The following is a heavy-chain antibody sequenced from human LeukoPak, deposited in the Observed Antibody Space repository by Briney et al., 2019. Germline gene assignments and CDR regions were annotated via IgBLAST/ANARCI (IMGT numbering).Heavy chain of an antibody. CDR3: AKRRSSGSYYNFDY. V-gene: IGHV3-23*01. CDR1: GFTFSSYA. CDR2: ISGSGGST. D-gene: IGHD3-10*01. J-gene: IGHJ4*02. Sequence: PGGSLRLSCAASGFTFSSYAMSWVRQAPGKGLEWVSGISGSGGSTYYADSVKGRFTISRDNSKNTLYLQMNSLGAEDTALYYCAKRRSSGSYYNFDYWGQGTLVTVSS.